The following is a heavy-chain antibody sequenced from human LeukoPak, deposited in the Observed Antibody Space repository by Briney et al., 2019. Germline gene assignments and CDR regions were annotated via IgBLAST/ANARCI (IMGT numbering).Heavy chain of an antibody. CDR3: TRGGHDYGGSFDP. CDR1: VASISSGNYH. D-gene: IGHD4-23*01. CDR2: ISAGGRT. J-gene: IGHJ5*02. Sequence: SEALSLTCAISVASISSGNYHWDWIRQPAGKRPEYIGRISAGGRTNYNPPLKSRLTISMDTSKNHVSLRLTSVTAADTAVYYCTRGGHDYGGSFDPWGQGILVTVSS. V-gene: IGHV4-61*02.